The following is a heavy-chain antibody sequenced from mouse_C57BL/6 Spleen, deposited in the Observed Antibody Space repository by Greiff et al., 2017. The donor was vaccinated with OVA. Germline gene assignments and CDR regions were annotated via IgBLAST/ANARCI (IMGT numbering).Heavy chain of an antibody. V-gene: IGHV1-80*01. CDR1: GYAFSSYW. Sequence: QVQLQQSGAELVKPGASVKISCKASGYAFSSYWMNWVKQRPGKGLEWIGQIYPGDGDTNYNGKFKGKATLTADKSSSTAYMQLSSLTSEDSAVYFCARGIYYYGSSYVDYWGQGTTLTVSS. CDR2: IYPGDGDT. J-gene: IGHJ2*01. CDR3: ARGIYYYGSSYVDY. D-gene: IGHD1-1*01.